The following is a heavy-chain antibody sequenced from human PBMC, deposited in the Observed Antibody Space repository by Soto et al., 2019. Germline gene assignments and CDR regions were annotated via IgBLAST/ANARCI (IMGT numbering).Heavy chain of an antibody. CDR3: AKSPHPGSATPSYYGMDV. Sequence: ASVKVSCKASGYTFTTYYMHWVRQAPGQGLEWMGIINPSGGSTSYAQKFQGRVTMTRDTSTSTVYMELSSLRSEDTAVYYWAKSPHPGSATPSYYGMDVWGLGTTVTV. CDR1: GYTFTTYY. J-gene: IGHJ6*02. CDR2: INPSGGST. V-gene: IGHV1-46*01. D-gene: IGHD2-15*01.